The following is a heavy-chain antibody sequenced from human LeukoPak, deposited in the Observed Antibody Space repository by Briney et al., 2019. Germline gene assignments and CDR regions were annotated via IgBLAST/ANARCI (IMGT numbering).Heavy chain of an antibody. V-gene: IGHV4-59*01. J-gene: IGHJ5*02. CDR3: ARDVDSVAILTGYANWFDH. CDR1: GGSISSYY. CDR2: IYYSGST. D-gene: IGHD3-9*01. Sequence: SETLSLTCTVSGGSISSYYWSWIRQPPRKGLEWIGYIYYSGSTNYNPSLKSRVTIAVDTSKNQFSLKLSSMTADDTAVYYCARDVDSVAILTGYANWFDHWGQGTLVTVSS.